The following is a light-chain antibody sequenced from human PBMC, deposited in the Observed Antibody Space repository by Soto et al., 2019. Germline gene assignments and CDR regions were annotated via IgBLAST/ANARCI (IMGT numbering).Light chain of an antibody. V-gene: IGKV1-5*03. J-gene: IGKJ1*01. CDR1: QNINTW. CDR2: KAS. CDR3: QQYNDSFPT. Sequence: DIQMTQSQSTLSASVGDRVTISCRASQNINTWLAWYKQQPGKAPQLLIYKASSLESGVPSRFSGSGSGTDFTLTISSLRPDDFVTFYCQQYNDSFPTFGQGTKVEIK.